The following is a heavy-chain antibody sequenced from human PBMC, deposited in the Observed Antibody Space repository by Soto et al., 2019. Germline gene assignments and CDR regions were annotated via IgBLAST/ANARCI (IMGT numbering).Heavy chain of an antibody. CDR3: ARSSRSGTCGMDV. J-gene: IGHJ6*02. CDR2: ISSSSSYI. CDR1: GFTFSSYS. D-gene: IGHD3-10*01. Sequence: GGSLRLSCAASGFTFSSYSMNWVRQAPGKGLEWVSSISSSSSYIYYADSVKGRFTISRDNAKNSLYLQMNSLRAEDTAVYYCARSSRSGTCGMDVWGQGTTVTVSS. V-gene: IGHV3-21*01.